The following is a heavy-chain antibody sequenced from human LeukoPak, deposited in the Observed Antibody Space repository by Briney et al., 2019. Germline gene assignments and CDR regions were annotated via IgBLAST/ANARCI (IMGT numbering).Heavy chain of an antibody. Sequence: PGGSLRLSCAASGFTFSSYAMHWVRQAPGKGLEWVALIPYDGSNKYYADSVKGRFTVSRDNSKNTLYLQMNSLRAEDTAVYYCAKDRSSSGYHFDYWGQGTLVTVSS. CDR1: GFTFSSYA. D-gene: IGHD3-22*01. CDR2: IPYDGSNK. J-gene: IGHJ4*02. V-gene: IGHV3-30*04. CDR3: AKDRSSSGYHFDY.